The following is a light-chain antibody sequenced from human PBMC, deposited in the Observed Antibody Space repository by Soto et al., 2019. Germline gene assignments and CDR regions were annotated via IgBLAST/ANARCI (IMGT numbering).Light chain of an antibody. CDR3: QQYNNWPLT. Sequence: EIVMTQSPATLSVSPGERATRCCRASQSVSSNLAWYQPKPGQAPRLLIYGASTRATGIPARFSGSGSGTEFTLTISSLQSEDFAVYYCQQYNNWPLTFGQGTKVDIK. V-gene: IGKV3-15*01. J-gene: IGKJ1*01. CDR2: GAS. CDR1: QSVSSN.